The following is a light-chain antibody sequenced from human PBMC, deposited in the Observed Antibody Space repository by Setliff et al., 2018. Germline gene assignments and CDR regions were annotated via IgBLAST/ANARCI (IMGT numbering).Light chain of an antibody. V-gene: IGLV2-8*01. CDR1: SNDVSGYNY. Sequence: QSVLTQPPSASGSPGQSVTISCTGTSNDVSGYNYVSWYQQHPGKAPQLMIYDVSKRPSGVPDRFSGSKSGNTASLTVSGLQAEDEADYYCSSNIGSNNFDVFGTGTKVTVL. J-gene: IGLJ1*01. CDR3: SSNIGSNNFDV. CDR2: DVS.